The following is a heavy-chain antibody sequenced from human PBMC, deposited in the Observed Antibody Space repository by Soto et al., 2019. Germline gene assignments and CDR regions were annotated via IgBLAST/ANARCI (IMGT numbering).Heavy chain of an antibody. J-gene: IGHJ6*02. D-gene: IGHD3-10*01. CDR2: ISGSGGSA. CDR3: ASFYLWFGYYYYGMDV. Sequence: HPGGSLRLSCAASGFIFSSYAMSWVRQAPGKGLEWVSGISGSGGSADYADSVKGRFTISRDNSKNTLFLQMNSLRAEDTAVYYCASFYLWFGYYYYGMDVWGQGTTVTVSS. CDR1: GFIFSSYA. V-gene: IGHV3-23*01.